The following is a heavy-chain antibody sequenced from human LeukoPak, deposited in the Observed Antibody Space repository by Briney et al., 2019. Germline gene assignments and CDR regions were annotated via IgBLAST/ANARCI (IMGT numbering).Heavy chain of an antibody. CDR3: ARAGWGKGAFDI. J-gene: IGHJ3*02. CDR1: GGSFSGYY. D-gene: IGHD3-16*01. Sequence: SETLSLTCAVSGGSFSGYYWSWIRQPPGKGPEWIGEINHSGSTNYNPSLKSRVTLSVDTSKNQFSLKLSSVTAADTAVYYCARAGWGKGAFDIWGQGTMVTVSS. V-gene: IGHV4-34*01. CDR2: INHSGST.